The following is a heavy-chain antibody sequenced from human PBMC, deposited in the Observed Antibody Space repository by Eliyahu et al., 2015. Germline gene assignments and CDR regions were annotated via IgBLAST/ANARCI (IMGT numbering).Heavy chain of an antibody. V-gene: IGHV1-45*02. CDR2: ITPFNGNT. CDR3: VLGGYSSGWYAY. D-gene: IGHD6-19*01. Sequence: QMQXVQSGAEVKKTGSSVKVSXKASGYXFTYRXLHWVRQAPGQALEWMGWITPFNGNTNYAQKFQDRVTITRDRSMSTAYMELSSLRSEDTAMYYCVLGGYSSGWYAYWGQGTLVTVSS. CDR1: GYXFTYRX. J-gene: IGHJ4*02.